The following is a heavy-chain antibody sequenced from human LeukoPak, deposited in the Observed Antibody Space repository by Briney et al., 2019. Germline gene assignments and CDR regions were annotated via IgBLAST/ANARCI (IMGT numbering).Heavy chain of an antibody. CDR3: ARWWSTERNWFDP. Sequence: GGSLRLSCAASGFTFSDYHINWVRQAPGKGLEWVSSIDSSGSHIYYTDPVKGRFTISRDNAKNSLYLQMNSLRAEDTAVYYCARWWSTERNWFDPWGQGTLVTVSS. CDR2: IDSSGSHI. CDR1: GFTFSDYH. J-gene: IGHJ5*02. V-gene: IGHV3-21*01. D-gene: IGHD2-15*01.